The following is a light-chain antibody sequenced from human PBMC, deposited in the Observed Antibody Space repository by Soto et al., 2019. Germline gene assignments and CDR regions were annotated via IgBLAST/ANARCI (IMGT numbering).Light chain of an antibody. CDR2: DAS. J-gene: IGKJ1*01. CDR3: QQRSNLLWT. V-gene: IGKV3-11*01. Sequence: EIVLTQSRATLSLSPGERATLSCRASQSVSSYLAWYQQKPGQAPRLLIYDASNRATGIPARFSGSGSGTDFTLTISSLEPEDFAVYYCQQRSNLLWTFGQGTKVDIK. CDR1: QSVSSY.